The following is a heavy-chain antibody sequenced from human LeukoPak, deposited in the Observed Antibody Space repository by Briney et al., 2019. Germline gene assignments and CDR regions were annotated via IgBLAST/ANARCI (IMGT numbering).Heavy chain of an antibody. CDR1: GFTGSSNY. CDR3: VASWYYYYMDV. CDR2: IYSGGST. J-gene: IGHJ6*03. Sequence: GGSLRLXCAASGFTGSSNYMSWVRLAPGKGLEWVSVIYSGGSTYYADSVKGRFTISRDNSKNTLYLQMNSLRAEDTAVYYCVASWYYYYMDVWGKGTTVTVSS. V-gene: IGHV3-66*02. D-gene: IGHD2-2*01.